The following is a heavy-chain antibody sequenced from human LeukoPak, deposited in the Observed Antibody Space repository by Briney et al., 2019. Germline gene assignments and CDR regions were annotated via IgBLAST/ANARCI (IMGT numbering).Heavy chain of an antibody. V-gene: IGHV3-21*01. CDR1: GFTFNTYT. CDR2: IGRTSVDK. D-gene: IGHD3-22*01. Sequence: GGSLRLSCASSGFTFNTYTMNWVRQAPGKGLEWISSIGRTSVDKYYAASVRGRFTISRDNSKNSLYVEMSSLRAEDTAVYYCVGGDSRELWGQGTLVTVSS. J-gene: IGHJ4*02. CDR3: VGGDSREL.